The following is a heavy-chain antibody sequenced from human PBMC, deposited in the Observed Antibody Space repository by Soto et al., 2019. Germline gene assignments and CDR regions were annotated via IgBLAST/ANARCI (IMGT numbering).Heavy chain of an antibody. CDR1: GGTFGSYA. CDR3: ASPRTIFGVVNSIYYYGMDV. D-gene: IGHD3-3*01. Sequence: GASVKVSCKASGGTFGSYAISWVRQAPGQGLEWMGGIIPIFGTANYAQKFQGRVTITADESTSTAYMELSSLRSEDTAVYYCASPRTIFGVVNSIYYYGMDVWGQGTTVTVSS. J-gene: IGHJ6*02. CDR2: IIPIFGTA. V-gene: IGHV1-69*13.